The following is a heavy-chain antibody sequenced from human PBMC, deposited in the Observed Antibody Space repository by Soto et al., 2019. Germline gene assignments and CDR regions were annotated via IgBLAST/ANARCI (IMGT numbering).Heavy chain of an antibody. J-gene: IGHJ6*03. V-gene: IGHV4-59*01. Sequence: QVQLQESGPGLVKPSETLSLTCTVSGGSISSYYWSWIRQPPGKGLEWIGYIYYSGSTNYNPSLKSRVTISVDTSKNQFSLKLSSVTAADTAVYYCARATYYDFWSGYGPLTTEAYYMDVWGKGTTVTVSS. CDR1: GGSISSYY. CDR3: ARATYYDFWSGYGPLTTEAYYMDV. D-gene: IGHD3-3*01. CDR2: IYYSGST.